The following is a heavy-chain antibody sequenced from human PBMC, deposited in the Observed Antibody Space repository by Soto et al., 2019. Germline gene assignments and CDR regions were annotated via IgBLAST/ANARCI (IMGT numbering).Heavy chain of an antibody. CDR3: ARGYYGSGSYFQAYHDS. V-gene: IGHV4-31*03. CDR2: IYYGGST. D-gene: IGHD3-10*01. Sequence: SETLSLTCNVSSGSISSGGNYGSWIRQFPGKGLEWIGYIYYGGSTKYNPSLRNRISISIDTSKSQFSLRLNSVSAADTAVYFCARGYYGSGSYFQAYHDSWGQGTLVTVSS. CDR1: SGSISSGGNY. J-gene: IGHJ4*02.